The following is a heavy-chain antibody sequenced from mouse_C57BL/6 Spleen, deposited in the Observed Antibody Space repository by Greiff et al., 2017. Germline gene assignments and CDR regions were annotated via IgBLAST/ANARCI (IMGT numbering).Heavy chain of an antibody. D-gene: IGHD4-1*01. Sequence: LQQPGAELVKPGASVKMSCKASGYTFTSYWITWVKQRPGQGLEWIGDIYPGSGSTNYNEKFKSKATLTVDTSSSTAYMQLSSLTSEDSAVYYCARRGGPSLGGFDYWGQGTTLTVSS. CDR3: ARRGGPSLGGFDY. CDR2: IYPGSGST. J-gene: IGHJ2*01. CDR1: GYTFTSYW. V-gene: IGHV1-55*01.